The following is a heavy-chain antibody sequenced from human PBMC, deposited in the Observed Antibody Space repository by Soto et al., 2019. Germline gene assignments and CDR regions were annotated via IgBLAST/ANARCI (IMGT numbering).Heavy chain of an antibody. D-gene: IGHD6-19*01. CDR3: ARDSSGSNY. J-gene: IGHJ4*02. CDR1: GYTFTSYY. V-gene: IGHV1-46*01. Sequence: ASVKVSCKASGYTFTSYYMHWVRQAPGQGLEWMGIINPSGGNTGYAQKFQGRVTMTRNTSISTAYMELSSLRSEDTAVYYCARDSSGSNYWGQGTLVTVSS. CDR2: INPSGGNT.